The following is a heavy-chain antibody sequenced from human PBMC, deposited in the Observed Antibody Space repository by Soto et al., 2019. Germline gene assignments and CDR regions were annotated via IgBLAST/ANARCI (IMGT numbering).Heavy chain of an antibody. D-gene: IGHD7-27*01. CDR2: ITKSSSYI. Sequence: GGSLRLSCAVSGFTLSSHDMNWVRQAPGKGLEWVSSITKSSSYIYYADSVKGRFTISRDNAKNSLYLQMNSLRAEDTAVYYCVRGPTGAYSTYYFTYWGQGTLVTVSS. CDR1: GFTLSSHD. J-gene: IGHJ4*02. CDR3: VRGPTGAYSTYYFTY. V-gene: IGHV3-21*01.